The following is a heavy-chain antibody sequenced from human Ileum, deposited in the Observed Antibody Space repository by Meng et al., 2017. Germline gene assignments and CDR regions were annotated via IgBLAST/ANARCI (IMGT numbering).Heavy chain of an antibody. D-gene: IGHD3-9*01. CDR3: ARVRRYFDWSFPPSQFDY. V-gene: IGHV4-39*07. Sequence: GSLRLSCTVSGGSINSDSYYWGWIRQPPGKGLEWIGSINYSGSTYYNPSLKSRITVSVDTSKNQLSLKLSSVTAADTAVYYCARVRRYFDWSFPPSQFDYWGQGTLVTVSS. CDR2: INYSGST. J-gene: IGHJ4*02. CDR1: GGSINSDSYY.